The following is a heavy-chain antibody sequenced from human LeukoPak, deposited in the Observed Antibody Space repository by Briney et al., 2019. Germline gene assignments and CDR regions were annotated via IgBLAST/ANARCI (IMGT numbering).Heavy chain of an antibody. CDR1: GFTFTNAW. V-gene: IGHV3-15*07. J-gene: IGHJ4*02. Sequence: GGALRLSCAASGFTFTNAWMNWVRQAPGKGLEWVGRIKSKADGETIDYAAPVKGRFTFSRDDSKNMLYLQMNSLKSEDTAVYYCSTLTSRGLSDSWGQGTLVTVSS. CDR3: STLTSRGLSDS. CDR2: IKSKADGETI. D-gene: IGHD1-20*01.